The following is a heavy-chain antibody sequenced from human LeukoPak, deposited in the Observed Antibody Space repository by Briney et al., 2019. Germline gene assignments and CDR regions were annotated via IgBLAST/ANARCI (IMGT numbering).Heavy chain of an antibody. CDR1: GFTFDDYD. V-gene: IGHV3-9*01. J-gene: IGHJ3*01. CDR3: AKSQGYDRGCFDV. Sequence: GGSLRLSCAASGFTFDDYDMHWVRQAPGKGLEGVTGISWNSGKLGYADSVKGRFAISRDNAKNSLSLQMNSLIPEDTALYFCAKSQGYDRGCFDVWGQGTRVTVSS. D-gene: IGHD3-22*01. CDR2: ISWNSGKL.